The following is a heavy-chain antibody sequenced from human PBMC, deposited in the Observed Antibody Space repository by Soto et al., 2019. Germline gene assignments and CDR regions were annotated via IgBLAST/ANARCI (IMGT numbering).Heavy chain of an antibody. J-gene: IGHJ4*02. D-gene: IGHD3-16*01. Sequence: EVQLVESGGGLVQPGRSLRLSCAASGFTFDDYAMHWVRQAPGKGLEWVSGISRNSGSIGYADAVKGRFTISRDNAKNSLYLQMNSLRAEDTALYYCAKDRSDVGDGCDYWGQGTLVTVSS. CDR3: AKDRSDVGDGCDY. CDR1: GFTFDDYA. CDR2: ISRNSGSI. V-gene: IGHV3-9*01.